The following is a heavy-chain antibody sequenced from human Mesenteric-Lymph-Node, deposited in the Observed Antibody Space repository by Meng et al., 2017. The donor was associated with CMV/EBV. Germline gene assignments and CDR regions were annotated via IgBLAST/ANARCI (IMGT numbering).Heavy chain of an antibody. J-gene: IGHJ6*02. CDR2: MSSSGRNI. CDR3: ARDLYGDWGYYGMDV. Sequence: GESLKISCAASGFTFITYEMNWVRQAPGKGLEWVSYMSSSGRNIYYADSVKGRFTISRDIAKKSLSLQMDSLRAEDTAVYYCARDLYGDWGYYGMDVWGQGTTVTVSS. D-gene: IGHD2-21*02. V-gene: IGHV3-48*03. CDR1: GFTFITYE.